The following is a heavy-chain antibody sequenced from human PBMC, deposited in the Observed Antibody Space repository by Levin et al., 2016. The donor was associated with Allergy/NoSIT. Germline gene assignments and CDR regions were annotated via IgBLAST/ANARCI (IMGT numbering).Heavy chain of an antibody. J-gene: IGHJ6*02. D-gene: IGHD2-15*01. V-gene: IGHV3-48*02. Sequence: WIRQPPGKGLEWVSYISSSSSTIYYADSVKGRFTISRDNAKNSLYLQMNSLRDEDTAVYYCAGDLCSGGSCYSRGYYYYGMDVWGQGTTVTVSS. CDR3: AGDLCSGGSCYSRGYYYYGMDV. CDR2: ISSSSSTI.